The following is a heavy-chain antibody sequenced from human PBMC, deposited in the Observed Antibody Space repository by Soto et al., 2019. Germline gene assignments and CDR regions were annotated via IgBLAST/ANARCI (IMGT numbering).Heavy chain of an antibody. V-gene: IGHV4-31*03. J-gene: IGHJ6*02. CDR3: ARARMVRGVIYYYGMDV. D-gene: IGHD3-10*01. Sequence: QVQLQESGPGLVKSSQTLSLTCTVSGGSISSGGNYWSWIRQHPGKGLEWIGYIYHSGSTYYNPSCESRVPISVATSKNPVSLKLNSVTAADRAEYYCARARMVRGVIYYYGMDVWGQGTRVTVSS. CDR2: IYHSGST. CDR1: GGSISSGGNY.